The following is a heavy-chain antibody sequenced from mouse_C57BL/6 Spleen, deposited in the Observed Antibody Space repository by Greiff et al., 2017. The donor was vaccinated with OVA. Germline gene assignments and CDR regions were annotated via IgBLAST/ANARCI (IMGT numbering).Heavy chain of an antibody. CDR3: ADYYGSSGFAY. V-gene: IGHV1-82*01. D-gene: IGHD1-1*01. CDR2: IYPGDGDT. Sequence: VQLQQSGPELVKPGASVKISCKASGYAFSSSSMNWVKQRPGKGLEWIGRIYPGDGDTNYNGKFKGKATLTADKSSSTAYMQLSSLTSEDSAVYFCADYYGSSGFAYWGQGTLVTVSA. CDR1: GYAFSSSS. J-gene: IGHJ3*01.